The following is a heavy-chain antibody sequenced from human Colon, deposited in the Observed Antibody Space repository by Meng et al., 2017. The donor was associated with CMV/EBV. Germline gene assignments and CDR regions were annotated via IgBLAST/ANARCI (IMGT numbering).Heavy chain of an antibody. D-gene: IGHD5-24*01. CDR1: GFTISDRH. Sequence: GESLKISCEVSGFTISDRHMSWIRQAPGKGLDWIIYVTRDSMIYSADSVRGRFTISRDNAKNSMYLQLNSLRAEDTAVYYCAKVGGDGYNLRLYYFDYWGQGTLVTVSS. V-gene: IGHV3-11*01. CDR3: AKVGGDGYNLRLYYFDY. J-gene: IGHJ4*02. CDR2: VTRDSMI.